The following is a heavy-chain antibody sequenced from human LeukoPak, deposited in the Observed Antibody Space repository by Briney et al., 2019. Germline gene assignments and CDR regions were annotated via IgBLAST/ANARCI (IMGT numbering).Heavy chain of an antibody. D-gene: IGHD5-18*01. CDR1: GYTFTSYG. Sequence: GASVKVSCKASGYTFTSYGISWVRQAPGQGLEWMGWISAYNGNTNYAQKFQGWVTMTRDTSISTAYMELSRLRSDDTAVYYCARSKGDTAMVYYFDYWGQGTLVTVSS. CDR3: ARSKGDTAMVYYFDY. CDR2: ISAYNGNT. J-gene: IGHJ4*02. V-gene: IGHV1-18*04.